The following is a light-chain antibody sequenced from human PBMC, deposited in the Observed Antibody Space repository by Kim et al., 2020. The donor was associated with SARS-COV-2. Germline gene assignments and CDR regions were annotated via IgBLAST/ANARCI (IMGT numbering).Light chain of an antibody. J-gene: IGKJ4*01. CDR2: DAS. Sequence: DIQMTQSPSSLSASVGDRGTITCQASQDISNYLNWYQQKPGKAPKLLIYDASNLETGVPSRFSGSGSGTDFTFTISNLQPEDIATYYCQQYDNLPLTFGGGTKVDIK. CDR3: QQYDNLPLT. CDR1: QDISNY. V-gene: IGKV1-33*01.